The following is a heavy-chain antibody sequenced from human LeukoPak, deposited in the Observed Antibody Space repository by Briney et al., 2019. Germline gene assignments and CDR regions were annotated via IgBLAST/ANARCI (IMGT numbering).Heavy chain of an antibody. V-gene: IGHV1-69*02. CDR3: ARGDYGSGSYYNGAAY. CDR2: IIPILGIA. Sequence: SVKVSCKASGGTFSSYTISWVRQAPGQGLEWLGRIIPILGIANYAQKFQGRVTITADKSTSTAYMELSSLRSEDTAVYYCARGDYGSGSYYNGAAYWGQGTLVTVSS. CDR1: GGTFSSYT. J-gene: IGHJ4*02. D-gene: IGHD3-10*01.